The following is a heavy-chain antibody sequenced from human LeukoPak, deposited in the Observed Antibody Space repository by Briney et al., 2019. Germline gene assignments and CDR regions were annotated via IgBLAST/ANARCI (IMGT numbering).Heavy chain of an antibody. CDR1: GFTFSSYG. CDR3: ARVLGYYDGNWFDP. Sequence: GGSLRLSCAASGFTFSSYGMPWVRQAPGKGLEWVAVIWYDGSNKYYADSVKGRFTISRDNSKNTLYLQMNSLRAEDTAVYYCARVLGYYDGNWFDPWGQGTLVTVSS. CDR2: IWYDGSNK. J-gene: IGHJ5*02. V-gene: IGHV3-33*01. D-gene: IGHD3-22*01.